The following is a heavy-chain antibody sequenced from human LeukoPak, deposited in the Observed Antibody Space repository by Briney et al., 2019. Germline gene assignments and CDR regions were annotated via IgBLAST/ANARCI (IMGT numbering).Heavy chain of an antibody. D-gene: IGHD6-19*01. J-gene: IGHJ6*02. CDR2: TYYRSKWYN. CDR1: GDSVSSNSAA. Sequence: SQTLSLTCAISGDSVSSNSAAWNWIRQSPSRGLEWLGRTYYRSKWYNDYAVSVKSRITINPDTPKNQFSLQLNSVTPEDTAVYYCARAPYSSGWYDYYYYGMDVWGQGTTVTVSS. V-gene: IGHV6-1*01. CDR3: ARAPYSSGWYDYYYYGMDV.